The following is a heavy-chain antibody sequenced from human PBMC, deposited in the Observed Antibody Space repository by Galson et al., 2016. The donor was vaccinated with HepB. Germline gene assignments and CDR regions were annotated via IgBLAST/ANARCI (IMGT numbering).Heavy chain of an antibody. CDR3: ARERRGNSGFYYFDY. CDR1: GLSFSNFW. Sequence: SLRLSCAASGLSFSNFWMSWVRQAPGKGLEWVANIKPDGSEKDYVDSVKGRFTISRDNVKNSLYLQMNSLRAEDMAVYFCARERRGNSGFYYFDYWDQGTLVTVSS. J-gene: IGHJ4*02. D-gene: IGHD2/OR15-2a*01. CDR2: IKPDGSEK. V-gene: IGHV3-7*01.